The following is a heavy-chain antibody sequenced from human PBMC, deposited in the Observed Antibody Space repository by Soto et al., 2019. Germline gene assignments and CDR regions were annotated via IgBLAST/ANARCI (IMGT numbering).Heavy chain of an antibody. CDR2: ISYDGSNK. CDR1: GFTFSSYA. D-gene: IGHD2-15*01. CDR3: AREGIGVDFDY. V-gene: IGHV3-30*04. Sequence: GGSLRLSCAASGFTFSSYAMHWVRQAPGKGLEWVAVISYDGSNKYYADSVKGRFTISRDNSKNTLYLQMNSLRAEDTAVYYCAREGIGVDFDYWGQGTLVTVSS. J-gene: IGHJ4*02.